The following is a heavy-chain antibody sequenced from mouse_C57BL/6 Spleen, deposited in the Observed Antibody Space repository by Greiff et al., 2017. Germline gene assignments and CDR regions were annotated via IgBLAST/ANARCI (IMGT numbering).Heavy chain of an antibody. CDR2: IDPSDSYT. V-gene: IGHV1-50*01. Sequence: QVQLQQPGAELVKPGASVKLSCKASGYTFTSYWMQWVKQRPGQGLEWIGEIDPSDSYTNYNQKFKGKATLTVDTSSSTAYMQLSSLTSEDSAVYYCALRRDYYAMDYWGQGTSVTVAS. D-gene: IGHD2-12*01. J-gene: IGHJ4*01. CDR1: GYTFTSYW. CDR3: ALRRDYYAMDY.